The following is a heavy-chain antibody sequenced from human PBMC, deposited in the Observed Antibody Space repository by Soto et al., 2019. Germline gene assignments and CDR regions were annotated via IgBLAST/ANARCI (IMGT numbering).Heavy chain of an antibody. CDR3: AHSQTLTRDWGYYFDF. CDR1: GFSLTTSRVG. J-gene: IGHJ4*02. Sequence: SGPTLVNPTQSLTLTCTFSGFSLTTSRVGVGWIRQPPGKALEWLALIYWDDDKRYSPSLKTRLTITKDSSKHQVVLTMTNMDPVDTATYYCAHSQTLTRDWGYYFDFWGQGTLVTVSS. D-gene: IGHD3-16*01. V-gene: IGHV2-5*02. CDR2: IYWDDDK.